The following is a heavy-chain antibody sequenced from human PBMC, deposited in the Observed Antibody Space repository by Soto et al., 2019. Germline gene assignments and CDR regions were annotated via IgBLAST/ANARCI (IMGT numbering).Heavy chain of an antibody. V-gene: IGHV1-18*04. J-gene: IGHJ6*02. D-gene: IGHD6-19*01. Sequence: VASVKVSCKASGYTFTSYGISWVRQAPGQGLEWMGWISAYNGNTNYAQKLQGRVTMTTDTSTSTAYMELRSLRSDDTAVYYCARDRVAGTEYYYYYYGMDVWGQGTTVTVSS. CDR2: ISAYNGNT. CDR1: GYTFTSYG. CDR3: ARDRVAGTEYYYYYYGMDV.